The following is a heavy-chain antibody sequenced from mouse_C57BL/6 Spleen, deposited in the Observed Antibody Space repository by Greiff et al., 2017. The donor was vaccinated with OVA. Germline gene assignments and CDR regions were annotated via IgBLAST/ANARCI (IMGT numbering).Heavy chain of an antibody. CDR3: TRESRTGMDY. Sequence: EVQRVESGEGLVKPGGSLKLSCAASGFTFSSYAMSWVRQTPEKRLEWVAYISSGGDYIYYADNVKGRFTLSRDNARNTLYLQMSSLKSEDTATYYCTRESRTGMDYWGQGTSVTVSS. V-gene: IGHV5-9-1*02. D-gene: IGHD4-1*01. CDR1: GFTFSSYA. CDR2: ISSGGDYI. J-gene: IGHJ4*01.